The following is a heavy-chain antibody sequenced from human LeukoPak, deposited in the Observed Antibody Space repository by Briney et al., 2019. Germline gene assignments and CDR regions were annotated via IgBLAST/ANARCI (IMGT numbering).Heavy chain of an antibody. Sequence: GGSLRLSCAASGFPFSSYGMHWVRQAPGKGLEWVARLVYDARSDYANSVKGRFSISRDDSKNTLFLDMSNLRVEDTALYYCARDLSAAFDFWGQGVLVTVSS. J-gene: IGHJ4*02. D-gene: IGHD6-25*01. CDR3: ARDLSAAFDF. CDR1: GFPFSSYG. CDR2: LVYDARS. V-gene: IGHV3-33*01.